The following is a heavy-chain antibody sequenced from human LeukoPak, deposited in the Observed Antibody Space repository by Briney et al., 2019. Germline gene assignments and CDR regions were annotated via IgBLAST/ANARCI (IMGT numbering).Heavy chain of an antibody. CDR3: ARGQAHYYDSRGKSYYFDY. CDR2: ISSSSSYI. Sequence: GGSLRLSCAASGFTFSSYSMNWVRQAPGKGLEGVSSISSSSSYIYYADSVKGRFTISRDNAKNSLYLQMNSLRAEDTAVYYCARGQAHYYDSRGKSYYFDYWGQGTLVTVSS. CDR1: GFTFSSYS. J-gene: IGHJ4*02. D-gene: IGHD3-22*01. V-gene: IGHV3-21*01.